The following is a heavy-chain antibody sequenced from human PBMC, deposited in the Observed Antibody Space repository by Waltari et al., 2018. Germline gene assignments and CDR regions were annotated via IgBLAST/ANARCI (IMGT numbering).Heavy chain of an antibody. Sequence: QVQLQESGPGLVKPSETLSLICSVSGGSISTHFWGWIRQPPGKTLEGIGNIYSSGSTNYNTSLTSRVTISLDMSKNQFSRKLRSVSAADTAVYYCARASYGSGSSWFDPWGQGNLVTVSS. J-gene: IGHJ5*02. V-gene: IGHV4-59*11. CDR1: GGSISTHF. D-gene: IGHD3-10*01. CDR3: ARASYGSGSSWFDP. CDR2: IYSSGST.